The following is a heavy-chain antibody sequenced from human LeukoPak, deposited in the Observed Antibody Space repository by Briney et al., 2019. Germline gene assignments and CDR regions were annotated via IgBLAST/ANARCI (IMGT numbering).Heavy chain of an antibody. V-gene: IGHV4-34*01. Sequence: GSLRLSCATSGFTFSNYAMSWVRQAPGKGLEWIGEINHSGSTNYNPSLKSRVTISVDTSKNQFSLKLSSVTAADTAVYYCASEPYSSSYHDAFDIWGQGTMVTVSS. CDR3: ASEPYSSSYHDAFDI. CDR1: GFTFSNYA. J-gene: IGHJ3*02. CDR2: INHSGST. D-gene: IGHD6-13*01.